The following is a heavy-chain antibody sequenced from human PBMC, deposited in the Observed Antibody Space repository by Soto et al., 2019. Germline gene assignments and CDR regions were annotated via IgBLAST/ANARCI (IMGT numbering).Heavy chain of an antibody. V-gene: IGHV1-18*01. Sequence: ASVKVSCKASGYTFTSYGISWVRQAPGQGLEWMGWISAYNGNTNYAQKLQGRVTMTTDTSTSTAYMELRSLRSDDTAVYYCARDPRTDLRYFDWLSLYYYYYGMDAWGQGTTVTVSS. CDR1: GYTFTSYG. J-gene: IGHJ6*02. CDR2: ISAYNGNT. D-gene: IGHD3-9*01. CDR3: ARDPRTDLRYFDWLSLYYYYYGMDA.